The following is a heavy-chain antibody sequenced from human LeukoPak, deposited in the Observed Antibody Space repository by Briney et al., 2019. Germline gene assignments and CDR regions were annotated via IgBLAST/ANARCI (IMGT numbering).Heavy chain of an antibody. V-gene: IGHV1-69*13. Sequence: ASVKVSFTASGGTFSIYAISWVRQAPGQGLEWMGGIIPIFGTANYAQKFQGRVTITADESTSTAYMELSSLRSEDTAVYYCARSPYYYDSSGYPLPEFDYWGQGTLVTVSS. J-gene: IGHJ4*02. D-gene: IGHD3-22*01. CDR2: IIPIFGTA. CDR1: GGTFSIYA. CDR3: ARSPYYYDSSGYPLPEFDY.